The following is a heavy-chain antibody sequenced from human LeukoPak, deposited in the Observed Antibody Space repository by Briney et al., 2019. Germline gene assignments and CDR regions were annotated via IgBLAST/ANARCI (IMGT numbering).Heavy chain of an antibody. CDR2: INHSGST. J-gene: IGHJ6*02. CDR3: ARPRGLRYYYYGMDV. Sequence: PSETLSLTCTVSGGSISSYYWSWIRQPPGKGLEWIGEINHSGSTNYNPSLKSRVTISVDTSKNQFSLKLSSVTAADTAVYYCARPRGLRYYYYGMDVWGQGTTVTVSS. V-gene: IGHV4-34*01. CDR1: GGSISSYY. D-gene: IGHD3-10*01.